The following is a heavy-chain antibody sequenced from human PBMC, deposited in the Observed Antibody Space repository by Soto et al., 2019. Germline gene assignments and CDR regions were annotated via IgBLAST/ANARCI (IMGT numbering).Heavy chain of an antibody. Sequence: ASVKVSCKTSGYTFSKYAIQWLRQAPGQRLEWIGWITIYNGNTKYAQNFQDRVTMTRDTSASTAYMELRSLRSDDTAVYYCARAPEYSSGRLVYWGQGTLVTVSS. J-gene: IGHJ4*02. V-gene: IGHV1-3*04. CDR1: GYTFSKYA. CDR2: ITIYNGNT. D-gene: IGHD6-19*01. CDR3: ARAPEYSSGRLVY.